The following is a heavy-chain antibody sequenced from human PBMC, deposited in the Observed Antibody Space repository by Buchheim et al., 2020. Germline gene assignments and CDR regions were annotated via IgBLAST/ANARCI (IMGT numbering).Heavy chain of an antibody. CDR3: GREGYSSSQIDY. J-gene: IGHJ4*02. CDR1: GDSVSRNGAA. D-gene: IGHD6-6*01. V-gene: IGHV6-1*01. Sequence: QVQLQQSGPGRVKPSQTLSLTCAISGDSVSRNGAAWNWIRQSPSRGLEWLGRTYYRSKWYNDYAVSLKGRITINPETSTNQFSLQLNSVTPEDTAVYYCGREGYSSSQIDYWGQGTL. CDR2: TYYRSKWYN.